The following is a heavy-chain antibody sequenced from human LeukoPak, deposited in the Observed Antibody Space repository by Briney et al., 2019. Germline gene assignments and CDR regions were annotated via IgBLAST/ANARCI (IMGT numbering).Heavy chain of an antibody. Sequence: PGGSLRLSCAASGFTFSAYSMSWIRQAPGKGLEWVSFISSSGDSIYFAGSVKGRFTISRDNAKNSLYLQMNSLRVEDTAVYYCARVNGWFGEYYFDFWGQGTLVTVSS. V-gene: IGHV3-11*01. CDR3: ARVNGWFGEYYFDF. CDR1: GFTFSAYS. J-gene: IGHJ4*02. CDR2: ISSSGDSI. D-gene: IGHD3-10*01.